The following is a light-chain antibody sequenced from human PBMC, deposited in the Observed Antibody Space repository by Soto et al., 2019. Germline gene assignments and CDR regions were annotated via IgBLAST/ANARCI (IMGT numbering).Light chain of an antibody. CDR1: QSVSSS. J-gene: IGKJ1*01. Sequence: VVTQSPDTLSLSPGETATLSCRASQSVSSSVAWYQHKPGQSPRLVVYSGYKRSPGVPARFSGSGSGTDFTLTISSLDSDDFAIYYCHQRYSWLRVFGPGTKVEVK. CDR3: HQRYSWLRV. V-gene: IGKV3-11*01. CDR2: SGY.